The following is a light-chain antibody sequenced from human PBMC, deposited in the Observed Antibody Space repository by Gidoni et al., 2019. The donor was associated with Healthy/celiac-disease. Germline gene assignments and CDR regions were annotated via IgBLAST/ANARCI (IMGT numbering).Light chain of an antibody. J-gene: IGKJ1*01. V-gene: IGKV1-39*01. CDR3: QQSYSTPWT. CDR1: QSISSY. CDR2: AAS. Sequence: DIQMNQSQSSLSASVGDRVTITCRASQSISSYLNWYQQKPGKAAKLLIYAASSLQSGVPSRFSGSGSGTDFTLTISSLQPEYFATYYCQQSYSTPWTFGQGTKVEIK.